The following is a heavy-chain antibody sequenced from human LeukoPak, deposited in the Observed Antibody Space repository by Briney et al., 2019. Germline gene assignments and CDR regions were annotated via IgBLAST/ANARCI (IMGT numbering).Heavy chain of an antibody. CDR3: AKDISGYRLPTLDY. CDR1: GFTFSSYA. Sequence: GGSLRLSCAASGFTFSSYAMSWVRQAPGKGLEWVSAISGSGGSTYYADSVKGRFTISRDNSKSTLYLQMNSLRAEDTAVYYCAKDISGYRLPTLDYWGQGTLVTVSS. J-gene: IGHJ4*02. CDR2: ISGSGGST. D-gene: IGHD6-13*01. V-gene: IGHV3-23*01.